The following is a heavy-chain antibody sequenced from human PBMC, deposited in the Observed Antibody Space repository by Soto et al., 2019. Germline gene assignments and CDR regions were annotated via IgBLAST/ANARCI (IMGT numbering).Heavy chain of an antibody. CDR3: AREGGYCSGGCCYRPFDY. Sequence: QVQLVESGGGVVQPGRSLRLSCAASGFTFSSYGMHWVRQAPGKGLEWVAVMWYDGSNKYYADSVKGRFTISRDNSKITLSLQMDSLRAEDTAVYYCAREGGYCSGGCCYRPFDYWGQGTLVTVSS. CDR1: GFTFSSYG. CDR2: MWYDGSNK. D-gene: IGHD2-15*01. J-gene: IGHJ4*02. V-gene: IGHV3-33*01.